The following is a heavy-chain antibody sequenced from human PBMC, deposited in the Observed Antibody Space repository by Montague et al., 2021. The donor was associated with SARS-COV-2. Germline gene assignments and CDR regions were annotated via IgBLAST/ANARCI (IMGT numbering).Heavy chain of an antibody. CDR2: IYYSGGT. CDR3: ARDGHRASGPASYYGLDV. Sequence: SETLSLTCTVSGGSISSYYWSWILQPPPKRLVWMGYIYYSGGTNYNPSLKSRVTISVDTSKNQFSLKLSSLTAADTAVEYCARDGHRASGPASYYGLDVSGEETTVT. V-gene: IGHV4-59*01. D-gene: IGHD6-19*01. CDR1: GGSISSYY. J-gene: IGHJ6*02.